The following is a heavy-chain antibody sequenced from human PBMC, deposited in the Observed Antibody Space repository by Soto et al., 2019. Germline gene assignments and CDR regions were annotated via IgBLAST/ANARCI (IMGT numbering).Heavy chain of an antibody. CDR2: IIPIFGTA. V-gene: IGHV1-69*13. D-gene: IGHD4-17*01. CDR3: ARNDYGDKPFDY. J-gene: IGHJ4*02. CDR1: GGTFSSYA. Sequence: AASVKVSCKASGGTFSSYAISWVRQAPGQGLEWMGGIIPIFGTANYAQKFQGRVTITADESTSTAYMELSSLRSEDTAVYYCARNDYGDKPFDYWGQGTLVTVSS.